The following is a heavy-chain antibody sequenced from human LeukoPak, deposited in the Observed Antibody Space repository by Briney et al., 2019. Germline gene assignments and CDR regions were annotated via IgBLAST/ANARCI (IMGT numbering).Heavy chain of an antibody. CDR1: GFTFSSYA. J-gene: IGHJ3*02. V-gene: IGHV3-23*01. Sequence: PGGSLRLSCAASGFTFSSYAMSWVRQAPGKGLEWVSAISGSGGSTYYADSVKGRFTISRHNSKNTLYLQMNSLRAEDTAVYYCGKTVLRYSTGDAFDIWGQGTMVTVSS. CDR3: GKTVLRYSTGDAFDI. CDR2: ISGSGGST. D-gene: IGHD3-9*01.